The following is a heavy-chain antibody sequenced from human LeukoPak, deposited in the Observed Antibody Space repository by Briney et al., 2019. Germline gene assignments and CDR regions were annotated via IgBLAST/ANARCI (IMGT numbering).Heavy chain of an antibody. J-gene: IGHJ4*02. CDR3: ARGRRSYAWLVLKYYFVY. Sequence: SETLTLTCAVYGGSFSGYYWSWIRQPPGKGLEWIGEINHSGSTNYNPSLKSRVTISVDTSKNQFSLKLSSVTAADTAVYYCARGRRSYAWLVLKYYFVYWGQGTLVTVSS. V-gene: IGHV4-34*01. D-gene: IGHD6-19*01. CDR1: GGSFSGYY. CDR2: INHSGST.